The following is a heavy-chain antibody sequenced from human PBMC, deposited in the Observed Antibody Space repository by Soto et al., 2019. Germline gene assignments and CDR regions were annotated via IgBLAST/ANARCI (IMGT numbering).Heavy chain of an antibody. Sequence: GESLKISCKVSGYTFTSYWIVWVRQMPGKGLEWMGIIYPGDSDTRYSPSFQGQVTISADKSISTAYLQWSSLKASDTAMYYCARTSAAGKYYYGMDVWGQGTTVTVSS. V-gene: IGHV5-51*01. J-gene: IGHJ6*02. CDR1: GYTFTSYW. D-gene: IGHD6-13*01. CDR2: IYPGDSDT. CDR3: ARTSAAGKYYYGMDV.